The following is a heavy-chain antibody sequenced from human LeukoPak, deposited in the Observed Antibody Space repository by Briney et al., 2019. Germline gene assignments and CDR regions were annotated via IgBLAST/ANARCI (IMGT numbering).Heavy chain of an antibody. CDR1: GLSVGNSY. D-gene: IGHD3-10*01. J-gene: IGHJ4*02. V-gene: IGHV3-66*02. CDR3: AGGWSYYYFDF. Sequence: GGSLRLSCAASGLSVGNSYMNWVRQPPGKGLEWVSLLYSDGGTHYADSVKGRFTISRDNSKNMLYLQMNSLRAEDTAVYYCAGGWSYYYFDFRGQGTLVTVSS. CDR2: LYSDGGT.